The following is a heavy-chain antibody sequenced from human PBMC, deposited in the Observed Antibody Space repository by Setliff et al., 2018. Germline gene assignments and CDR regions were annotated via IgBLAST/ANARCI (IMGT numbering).Heavy chain of an antibody. D-gene: IGHD3-10*01. Sequence: PSETLSLTCSVSGASISSYYWSWIRQPPGKGLEWIGYIYTSGTTKYNPSLKSRVTISIDTSKSQFSLNLSSVTAADTAVYYCARIAYGSGSYYCDYWGQGTLVTVPS. CDR2: IYTSGTT. V-gene: IGHV4-4*08. J-gene: IGHJ4*02. CDR1: GASISSYY. CDR3: ARIAYGSGSYYCDY.